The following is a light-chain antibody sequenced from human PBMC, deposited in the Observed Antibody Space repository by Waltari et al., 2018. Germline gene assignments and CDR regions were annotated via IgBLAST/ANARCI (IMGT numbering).Light chain of an antibody. V-gene: IGKV1-12*01. Sequence: DVQMTQSPSSVSASVGHRVPITGRASQRINTWLGWYQQKPGKAPKLLIYAASTLQSGVPSRFSGSVSGTDFTLTISSLQPEDSGTFYCLQVYSFPLTFGGGTKVEIK. J-gene: IGKJ4*01. CDR3: LQVYSFPLT. CDR2: AAS. CDR1: QRINTW.